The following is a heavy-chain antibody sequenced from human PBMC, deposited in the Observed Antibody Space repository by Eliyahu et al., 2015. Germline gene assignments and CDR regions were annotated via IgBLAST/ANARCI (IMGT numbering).Heavy chain of an antibody. V-gene: IGHV1-46*03. Sequence: QVQLVQSGAEVKKPGASVKVSCKASGYTFTSYYMHWVRQGPGQGLEWMGIINPSGGSTSYAQKFQGRVTMTRDTSTSTVYMELSSLRSEDTAVYYCARGFTIFGVVIEGLLFDYWGQGTLVTVSS. D-gene: IGHD3-3*01. J-gene: IGHJ4*02. CDR2: INPSGGST. CDR3: ARGFTIFGVVIEGLLFDY. CDR1: GYTFTSYY.